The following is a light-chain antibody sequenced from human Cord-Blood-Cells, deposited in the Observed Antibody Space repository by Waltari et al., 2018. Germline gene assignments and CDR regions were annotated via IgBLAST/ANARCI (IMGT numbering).Light chain of an antibody. CDR2: EGS. J-gene: IGLJ3*02. CDR3: CSYAGRV. V-gene: IGLV2-23*01. CDR1: SSDVGSYNL. Sequence: QSALTQPASVSGSPGQSITISCTGTSSDVGSYNLVSWYQQHPGKAPKLMIYEGSKRPSVVSNRFSSSKSGNTASLTISGLQAEDEADYYCCSYAGRVFGGGTQLTVL.